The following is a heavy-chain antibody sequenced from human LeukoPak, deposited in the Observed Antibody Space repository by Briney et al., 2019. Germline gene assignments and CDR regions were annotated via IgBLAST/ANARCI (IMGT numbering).Heavy chain of an antibody. V-gene: IGHV3-21*01. J-gene: IGHJ3*02. CDR3: TSRYCTTTNCYSFDN. D-gene: IGHD2-2*01. CDR2: ISSTSAHI. Sequence: SGGSLRLSCAASGFSFNTYSMNWVRQAPGKGLEWVSSISSTSAHIFYADSVKGRFSISRDNAKNSLYLQMNSLRVEDTAVYYCTSRYCTTTNCYSFDNWGHGTLVTVSS. CDR1: GFSFNTYS.